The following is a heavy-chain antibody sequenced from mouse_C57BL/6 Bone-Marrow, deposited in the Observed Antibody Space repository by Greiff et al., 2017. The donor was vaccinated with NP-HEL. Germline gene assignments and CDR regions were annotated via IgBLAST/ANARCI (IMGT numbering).Heavy chain of an antibody. D-gene: IGHD2-4*01. Sequence: QVQLQQPGAELVKPGASVKLSCKASGYTFTSYWMHWVKQRPGQGLEWIGMIHPNSGSTNYNEKFKSKATLTVDKSSSTAYMQLSSPTSEDSAVYYCARGGGYDYDIGYWGQGTTLTVSS. CDR1: GYTFTSYW. J-gene: IGHJ2*01. CDR2: IHPNSGST. V-gene: IGHV1-64*01. CDR3: ARGGGYDYDIGY.